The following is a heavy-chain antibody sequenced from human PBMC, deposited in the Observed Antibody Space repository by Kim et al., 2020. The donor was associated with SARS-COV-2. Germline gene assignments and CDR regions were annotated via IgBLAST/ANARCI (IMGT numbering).Heavy chain of an antibody. V-gene: IGHV4-59*01. CDR2: IFYSGNT. D-gene: IGHD2-2*01. Sequence: SETLSLTCSVSSDSISSYYWSWIRQLPGKGLEWLGYIFYSGNTDYNPSLKTRVTISWDTSKNQFSLDLTSVTDADTAVYYCARSEGRASWHQFDYWGQG. CDR1: SDSISSYY. J-gene: IGHJ4*02. CDR3: ARSEGRASWHQFDY.